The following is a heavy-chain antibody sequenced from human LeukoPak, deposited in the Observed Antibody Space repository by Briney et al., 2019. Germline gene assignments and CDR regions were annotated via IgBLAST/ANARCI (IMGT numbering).Heavy chain of an antibody. CDR2: IYWNDDK. CDR3: VVGFDY. J-gene: IGHJ4*02. D-gene: IGHD2-15*01. Sequence: SGPTLVKPTQTLTLTCTFSGFSLTTSGVGVGWIRQPPGKALEWLAVIYWNDDKYYSPSLKSRFTITEDTSKNQVVLTMTNMNPVDTATYYCVVGFDYWGQGILVTVSS. CDR1: GFSLTTSGVG. V-gene: IGHV2-5*01.